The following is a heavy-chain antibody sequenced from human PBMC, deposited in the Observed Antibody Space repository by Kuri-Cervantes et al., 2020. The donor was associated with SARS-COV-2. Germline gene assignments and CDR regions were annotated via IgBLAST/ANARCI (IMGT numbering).Heavy chain of an antibody. Sequence: ASVKVSCKASGYTFTSYYMHWVRQAPGQGLEWMGIINPSGGSTSYAQKFQGRVTMTRDTSTSTVYMELSSLRSEDTAVYYCARVRDYSYGTGDYGMDVWGQGTTVTVSS. V-gene: IGHV1-46*01. CDR3: ARVRDYSYGTGDYGMDV. D-gene: IGHD5-18*01. CDR1: GYTFTSYY. J-gene: IGHJ6*02. CDR2: INPSGGST.